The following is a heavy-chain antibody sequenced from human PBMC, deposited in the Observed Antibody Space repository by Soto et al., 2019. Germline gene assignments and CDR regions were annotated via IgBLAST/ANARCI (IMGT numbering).Heavy chain of an antibody. CDR2: ISAHNGNT. V-gene: IGHV1-18*01. D-gene: IGHD1-1*01. CDR3: ARGRYGDY. Sequence: QVHLVQSGAEVKKPGASVKVSCKASGYTFTSYGITWVRQAPGQGLEWMGWISAHNGNTDYAQKLQGRVIVSRDTSTSTASMALRSLRSDDTAVYYCARGRYGDYWGQGALVTVSS. J-gene: IGHJ4*02. CDR1: GYTFTSYG.